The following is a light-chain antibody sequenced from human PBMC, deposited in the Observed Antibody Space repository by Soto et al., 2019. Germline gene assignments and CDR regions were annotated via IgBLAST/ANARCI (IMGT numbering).Light chain of an antibody. Sequence: DIQMTQSPSSLSASVGDRVTITCQASQDISNYLNWYQQKPGKAPKLLIYDASNLETGVPSRFSGSGSGTDVTFTISSLQPEDIATYYCQQYDNPLITFGPGTKVDIK. CDR2: DAS. CDR1: QDISNY. J-gene: IGKJ3*01. V-gene: IGKV1-33*01. CDR3: QQYDNPLIT.